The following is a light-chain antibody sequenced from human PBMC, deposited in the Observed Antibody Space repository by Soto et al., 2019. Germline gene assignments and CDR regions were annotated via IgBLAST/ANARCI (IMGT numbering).Light chain of an antibody. CDR2: VTS. J-gene: IGKJ5*01. V-gene: IGKV1D-12*01. Sequence: DIQMTQSPSSVSASVGDRVTITCRASQGISSWLSWYQQKPGKAPKLLIYVTSNLQGGVTSRFSGSGSGTDFTLTISSLQPEDYATDYCQQANSFPVTFGQGTRLEIK. CDR1: QGISSW. CDR3: QQANSFPVT.